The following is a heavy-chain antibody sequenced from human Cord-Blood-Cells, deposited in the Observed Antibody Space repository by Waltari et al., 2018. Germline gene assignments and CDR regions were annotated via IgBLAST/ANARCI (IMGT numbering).Heavy chain of an antibody. D-gene: IGHD6-13*01. CDR2: MNPNSGNT. V-gene: IGHV1-8*01. CDR3: AREPRRIAAARFDP. Sequence: QVQLVQSGAEVKKPGASVKVSCKASGYNCTSYDLNWVRQATGQGLEWMVWMNPNSGNTGYAQKFQGRVTMTRNTSISTAYMELSSLRSEDTAVYYCAREPRRIAAARFDPWGQGTLVTVSS. J-gene: IGHJ5*02. CDR1: GYNCTSYD.